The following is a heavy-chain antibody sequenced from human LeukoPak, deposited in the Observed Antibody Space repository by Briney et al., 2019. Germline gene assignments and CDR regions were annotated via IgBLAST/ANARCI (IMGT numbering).Heavy chain of an antibody. CDR3: GRALGSPLDY. CDR1: QFTFSDYY. CDR2: ISSSSTYT. D-gene: IGHD1-26*01. V-gene: IGHV3-11*06. Sequence: PGGSLRLSCAASQFTFSDYYMSWVRQAPGKGLEWVSFISSSSTYTKYADSVKGRFTISRDNAKNTLYLQMNSLRAGDTAVYYCGRALGSPLDYWGQGTLVTVSS. J-gene: IGHJ4*02.